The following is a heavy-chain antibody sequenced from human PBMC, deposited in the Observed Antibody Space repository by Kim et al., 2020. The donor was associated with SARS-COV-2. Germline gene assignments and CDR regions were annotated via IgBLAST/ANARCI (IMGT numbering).Heavy chain of an antibody. CDR3: TRDLDILIGYHKGDAFDI. V-gene: IGHV3-49*03. CDR1: GFTFGDYA. CDR2: IRSRGYGATT. J-gene: IGHJ3*02. Sequence: GGSLRLSCTASGFTFGDYAMNWFRQAPGKGLEWVGFIRSRGYGATTDYAVTGKGRFTISRADYKSIAYLQINSLKTEDKDFYFCTRDLDILIGYHKGDAFDIWGQGTMVTVSS. D-gene: IGHD3-9*01.